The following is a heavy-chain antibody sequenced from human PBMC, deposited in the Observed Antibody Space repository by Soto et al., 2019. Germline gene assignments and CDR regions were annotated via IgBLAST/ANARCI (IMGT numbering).Heavy chain of an antibody. CDR1: GDSVSSNSAA. CDR2: TYYRSKWYN. V-gene: IGHV6-1*01. Sequence: SQTLSLTCAISGDSVSSNSAAWNWIRQSPSRGLEWLGRTYYRSKWYNDYAVSVKSRITINPDTSKNQFSLQLNSVTPEDTAVYYCAREKIGYCSGGSCHNWFDYWGQGTLVTVSS. CDR3: AREKIGYCSGGSCHNWFDY. D-gene: IGHD2-15*01. J-gene: IGHJ5*01.